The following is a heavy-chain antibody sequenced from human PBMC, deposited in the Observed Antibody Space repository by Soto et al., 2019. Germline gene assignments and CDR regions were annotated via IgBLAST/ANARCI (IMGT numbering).Heavy chain of an antibody. D-gene: IGHD2-2*01. J-gene: IGHJ6*02. V-gene: IGHV4-4*07. CDR3: SRVGCSNSNCQTRGMDV. CDR1: GGPISNYY. Sequence: QVQLQEAGPGLVRPSETLYLICNVSGGPISNYYWSWVRQPAGKGLEWVGRIYSDGATNYSPSLKSRVFVSLDMSVNQFSLQLNSVTAAATAVYYCSRVGCSNSNCQTRGMDVWGQGTTVTVSS. CDR2: IYSDGAT.